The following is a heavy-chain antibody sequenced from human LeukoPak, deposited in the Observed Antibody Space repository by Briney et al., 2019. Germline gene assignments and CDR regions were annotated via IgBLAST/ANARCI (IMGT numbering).Heavy chain of an antibody. Sequence: PGGSLRLSCAASGFTFSSYAMHWVRQAPGKGLEWVAVISYDGSNRYYADSVKGRFTISRDDSKNTLYLQMNSLRAEGTAVYYCASHDSDYWGQGTLVTVSS. CDR1: GFTFSSYA. V-gene: IGHV3-30*04. CDR2: ISYDGSNR. J-gene: IGHJ4*02. D-gene: IGHD3-22*01. CDR3: ASHDSDY.